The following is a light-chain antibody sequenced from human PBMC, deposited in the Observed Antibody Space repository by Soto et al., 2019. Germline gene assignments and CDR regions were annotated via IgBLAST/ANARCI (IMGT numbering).Light chain of an antibody. J-gene: IGKJ5*01. Sequence: EIVMTQSPATLSVSPGERATLSCRASQSVSSYLAWYQQKPGQAPRLLIYDASNRATGIPARFSGSGSGTDFTLTISILEPEDFAVYCSQQRSNWPITFGQGTRLDI. CDR2: DAS. V-gene: IGKV3-11*01. CDR3: QQRSNWPIT. CDR1: QSVSSY.